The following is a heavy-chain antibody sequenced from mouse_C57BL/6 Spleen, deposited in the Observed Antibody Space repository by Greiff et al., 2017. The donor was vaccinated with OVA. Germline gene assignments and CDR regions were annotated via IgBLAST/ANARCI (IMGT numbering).Heavy chain of an antibody. V-gene: IGHV1-64*01. J-gene: IGHJ2*01. CDR3: AISGVIRPYYFDY. CDR2: IHPNSGST. CDR1: GYTFTSYW. Sequence: VQLQQPGAELVKPGASVKLSCKASGYTFTSYWMHWVKQRPGQGLEWIGMIHPNSGSTNYNEKFKSKATLTVDKSSSTAYMQLSSLTSEDSAVYYVAISGVIRPYYFDYWGQGTTLTVSS. D-gene: IGHD2-4*01.